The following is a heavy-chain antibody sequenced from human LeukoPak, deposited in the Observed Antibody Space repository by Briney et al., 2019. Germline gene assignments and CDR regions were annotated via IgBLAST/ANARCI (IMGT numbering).Heavy chain of an antibody. J-gene: IGHJ6*03. Sequence: PSETLSLTCTISGGSISSSSYYWGWIRQPPGKGLKWIGYIYYSGSTNYNPSLKSRVTISVDTSKNQFSLKLSSVTAADTAVYYCAREAQSGYSSSWNGRDYYYYMDVWGKGTTVTVSS. CDR1: GGSISSSSYY. V-gene: IGHV4-61*05. CDR2: IYYSGST. D-gene: IGHD6-13*01. CDR3: AREAQSGYSSSWNGRDYYYYMDV.